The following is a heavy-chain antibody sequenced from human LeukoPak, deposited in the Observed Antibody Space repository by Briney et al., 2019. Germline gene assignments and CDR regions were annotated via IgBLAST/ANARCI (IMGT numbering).Heavy chain of an antibody. CDR3: AKAPAAGTFDY. J-gene: IGHJ4*02. V-gene: IGHV3-23*01. Sequence: PGGSLRLSCAASGFTFSSHWMHWVRQAPGKGLEWVSAISGSGGSTYYADSVKGRFTISRDNSKNTLYLQMNSLRAEDTAVYYCAKAPAAGTFDYWGQGTLVTVSS. CDR1: GFTFSSHW. D-gene: IGHD6-13*01. CDR2: ISGSGGST.